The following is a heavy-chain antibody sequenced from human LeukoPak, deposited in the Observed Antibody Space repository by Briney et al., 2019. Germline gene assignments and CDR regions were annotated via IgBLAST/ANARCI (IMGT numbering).Heavy chain of an antibody. CDR3: ARVMAARREDLNWFDP. D-gene: IGHD6-6*01. Sequence: PSETLSLTCTVSGGSISSSGSYWGWIRQPPGKGLEWIGSIYYSGNTYNPSLKSRVTISVDTSKNQFSLNLTSVNAADTAVYYCARVMAARREDLNWFDPWGQGTLVTVSS. V-gene: IGHV4-39*07. CDR1: GGSISSSGSY. J-gene: IGHJ5*02. CDR2: IYYSGNT.